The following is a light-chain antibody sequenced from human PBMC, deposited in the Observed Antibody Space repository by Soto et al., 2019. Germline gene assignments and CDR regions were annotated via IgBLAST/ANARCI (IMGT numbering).Light chain of an antibody. CDR1: SSDVGDYNY. CDR3: CSYAGTYTVV. V-gene: IGLV2-11*01. CDR2: EVS. Sequence: QSALTQPRSVSGSPGQSVTISCTGPSSDVGDYNYVSWYQQHPGKAPKFTIYEVSKRPSGVPDRFSGSKSGNTASLTISGLQAEDEADYYCCSYAGTYTVVFGGGTQLTVL. J-gene: IGLJ2*01.